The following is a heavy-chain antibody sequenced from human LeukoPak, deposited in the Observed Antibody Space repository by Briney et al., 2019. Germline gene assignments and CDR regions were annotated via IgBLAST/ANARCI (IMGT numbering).Heavy chain of an antibody. Sequence: GGSLRLSCAAAGFSLSDHYMGWIRQAPGKGLEWVSYSSSSGSYTNYADSVKGRFTISRDNAKNSLYLQMNSLGAEDTAVYFCARRGDGYEHDYWGQGTLVTVSS. V-gene: IGHV3-11*06. CDR3: ARRGDGYEHDY. CDR1: GFSLSDHY. J-gene: IGHJ4*02. CDR2: SSSSGSYT. D-gene: IGHD5-24*01.